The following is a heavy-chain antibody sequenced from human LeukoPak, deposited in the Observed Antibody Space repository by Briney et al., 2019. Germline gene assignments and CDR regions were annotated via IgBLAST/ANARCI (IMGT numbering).Heavy chain of an antibody. D-gene: IGHD6-13*01. Sequence: GGSLRLSCVVSGFTFSNYGMHWVRQAPCKGLEWVAVIWNDGSNKYYADSVKGRFTISRDNSKNTLYLQMNSLRAEDTAVYYCATQRDSSSWSPNFDYWGQGTLVTVSS. CDR3: ATQRDSSSWSPNFDY. CDR1: GFTFSNYG. J-gene: IGHJ4*02. V-gene: IGHV3-30*02. CDR2: IWNDGSNK.